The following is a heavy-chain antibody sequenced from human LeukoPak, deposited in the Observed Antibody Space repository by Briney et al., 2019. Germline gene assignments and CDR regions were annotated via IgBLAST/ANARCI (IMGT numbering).Heavy chain of an antibody. D-gene: IGHD6-6*01. V-gene: IGHV3-30*02. CDR3: ARDAIAARHFDY. CDR2: IRYDGSNE. J-gene: IGHJ4*02. Sequence: GGSLRLSCAASGFTFSSYGMHWVRQAPGKGLEWVSFIRYDGSNEYYADSVRGRFTISRDNSKNTLYLQMNSLRAEDTAVYYCARDAIAARHFDYWGQGTLVTVSS. CDR1: GFTFSSYG.